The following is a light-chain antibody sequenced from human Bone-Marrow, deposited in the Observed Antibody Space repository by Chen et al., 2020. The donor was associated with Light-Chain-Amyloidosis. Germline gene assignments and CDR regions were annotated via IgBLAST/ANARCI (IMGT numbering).Light chain of an antibody. V-gene: IGKV3-15*01. CDR3: QQYNNWPLT. CDR1: QSIRGN. J-gene: IGKJ1*01. CDR2: GAS. Sequence: VMTQSPVALSVSPGDTATLSGRASQSIRGNLAWYQQRPGQAPRLRIYGASARATGIPARFSGSGFETDFTLTISTIQSEDFAVYYCQQYNNWPLTFGQGTRVDIK.